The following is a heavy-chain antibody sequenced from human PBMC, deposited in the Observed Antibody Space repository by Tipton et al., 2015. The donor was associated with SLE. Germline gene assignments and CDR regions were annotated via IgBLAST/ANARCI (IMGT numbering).Heavy chain of an antibody. Sequence: PGLVKPSETLSLTCAVYGGSFSGYYWSWIRQPPGKGLEWIGYIYYSGSTNYNPSLKSRVTISVDRSKNQFSLKLSSVTAADTAVYYCARGGYSYGYGYWGQGTLVTVSS. V-gene: IGHV4-59*12. CDR1: GGSFSGYY. CDR2: IYYSGST. J-gene: IGHJ4*02. D-gene: IGHD5-18*01. CDR3: ARGGYSYGYGY.